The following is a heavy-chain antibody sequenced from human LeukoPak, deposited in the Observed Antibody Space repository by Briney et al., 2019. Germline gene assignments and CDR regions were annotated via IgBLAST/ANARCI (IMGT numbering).Heavy chain of an antibody. V-gene: IGHV4-59*01. J-gene: IGHJ6*02. CDR1: GGALSSYY. CDR3: ARSYYYYDSSGYYRHYYYYYGMDV. CDR2: IYYSGST. D-gene: IGHD3-22*01. Sequence: PSETLSLTRTVSGGALSSYYWSWIRQPPGQELKWIGYIYYSGSTNYNPSLKSRVTISVDTSKNQFSLKLSSVTAADTAVYYCARSYYYYDSSGYYRHYYYYYGMDVWGQGTTVTVSS.